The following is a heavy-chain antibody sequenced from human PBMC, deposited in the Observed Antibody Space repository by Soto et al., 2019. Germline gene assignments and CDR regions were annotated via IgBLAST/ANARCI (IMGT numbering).Heavy chain of an antibody. J-gene: IGHJ3*02. Sequence: ASVKVSCKASGYTFTGYYMHWVRQAPGQGLGWMGWINPNSGGTNYAQKFQGWVTMTRDTSISTAYMELSRLRSDDTAVYYCARAYSRDAFDIWGQGTMVTVSS. CDR1: GYTFTGYY. CDR2: INPNSGGT. V-gene: IGHV1-2*04. CDR3: ARAYSRDAFDI. D-gene: IGHD6-13*01.